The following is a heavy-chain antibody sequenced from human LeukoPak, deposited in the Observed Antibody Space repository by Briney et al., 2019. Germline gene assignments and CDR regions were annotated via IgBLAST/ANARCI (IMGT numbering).Heavy chain of an antibody. J-gene: IGHJ5*02. CDR3: ARSVGARYCSGGSCYVDCDWFEP. Sequence: GGSLRLSCAASGFTFSSYWMSWVRQAPGKGLEWVANMKQDGSEKYYVDSVKGRFTISRDNAKNSLYLQMNSLRAEDTAVYYCARSVGARYCSGGSCYVDCDWFEPWGQGTLVTVSS. CDR1: GFTFSSYW. CDR2: MKQDGSEK. V-gene: IGHV3-7*01. D-gene: IGHD2-15*01.